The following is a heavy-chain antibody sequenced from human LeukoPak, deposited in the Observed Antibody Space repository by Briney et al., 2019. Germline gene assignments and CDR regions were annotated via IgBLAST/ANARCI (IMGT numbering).Heavy chain of an antibody. CDR1: GFTFSSYA. V-gene: IGHV3-23*01. D-gene: IGHD3-9*01. CDR3: AKARLRYLDWLLPEYYFDY. CDR2: ISGSGGST. J-gene: IGHJ4*02. Sequence: GGSLRLSCAASGFTFSSYAMSWVRQAPGKGLEWVSAISGSGGSTYYAGSVKGRFTISRDNSKNTLYLQMNSLRAEDTAVYYCAKARLRYLDWLLPEYYFDYWGQGTLVTVSS.